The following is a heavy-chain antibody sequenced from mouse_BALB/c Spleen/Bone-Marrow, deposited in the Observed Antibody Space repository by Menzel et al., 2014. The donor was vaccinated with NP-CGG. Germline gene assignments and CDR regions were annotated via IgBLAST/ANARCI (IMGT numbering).Heavy chain of an antibody. CDR2: IDPANGNT. CDR3: AGFGITKEEGYYYAMDY. V-gene: IGHV14-3*02. CDR1: GFNIKDTY. Sequence: EVQLQQSGAELVKPGASVKLSCTASGFNIKDTYMHWVKQRPEQGLEWIGRIDPANGNTKYDPKFQGKATITADTSSNTAYLQLSSLTSEDTAVYYCAGFGITKEEGYYYAMDYCGQGTSVTVSS. D-gene: IGHD2-4*01. J-gene: IGHJ4*01.